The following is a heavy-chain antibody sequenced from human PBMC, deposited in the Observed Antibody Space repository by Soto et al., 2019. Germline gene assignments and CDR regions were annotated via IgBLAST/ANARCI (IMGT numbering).Heavy chain of an antibody. V-gene: IGHV3-7*01. D-gene: IGHD6-6*01. Sequence: HPXGSLRLSCLASGCTFSSFWMSWVRQAPGKGLEWLANINQDGNEKYYVGSVKGRFTISGDSAKRSLFLLMDSLRAEDTAVYYCAAYNTSRHAAFDIWGQGTMVTVSS. J-gene: IGHJ3*02. CDR3: AAYNTSRHAAFDI. CDR2: INQDGNEK. CDR1: GCTFSSFW.